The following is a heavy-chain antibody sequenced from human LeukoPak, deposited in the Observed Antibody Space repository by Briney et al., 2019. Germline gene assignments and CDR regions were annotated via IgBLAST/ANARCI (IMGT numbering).Heavy chain of an antibody. CDR2: ISSSGSTI. Sequence: GGSLRLSCAASGFTFSSYGMNWVRQAPGKGLEWVSYISSSGSTIYYADSVKGRFTISRDNAKNSLYLQMNSLRAEDTAVYYCARDGPVTTFDYWGQGTLVTVSS. CDR3: ARDGPVTTFDY. D-gene: IGHD4-17*01. CDR1: GFTFSSYG. V-gene: IGHV3-48*03. J-gene: IGHJ4*02.